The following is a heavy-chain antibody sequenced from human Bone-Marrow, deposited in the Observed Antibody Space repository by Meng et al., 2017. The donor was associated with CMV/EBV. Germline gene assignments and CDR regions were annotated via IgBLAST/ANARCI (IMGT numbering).Heavy chain of an antibody. Sequence: GALKISCAASGFTVKNNFMRWVRQAPGKGLEWVSIIYSGGSTYYADSVKGRFTISRDNSKNTLYLQMNSLRAEDTAVYFCAREAVDYDFWSGPLDCWGQGTLVTVSS. V-gene: IGHV3-53*01. CDR3: AREAVDYDFWSGPLDC. D-gene: IGHD3-3*01. CDR2: IYSGGST. J-gene: IGHJ4*02. CDR1: GFTVKNNF.